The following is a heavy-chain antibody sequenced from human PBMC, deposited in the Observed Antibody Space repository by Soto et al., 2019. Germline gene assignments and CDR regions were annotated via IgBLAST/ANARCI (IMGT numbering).Heavy chain of an antibody. Sequence: GGSLRLSCAASGFTFSSYGMHWVRQAPGKGLEWVAVISYDGSNKYYADSVKGRFTISRDNSKNTLYLQMNSLRAEDTAVYYCAKDQGVGATRFDYWGQGTLDTVSS. CDR1: GFTFSSYG. J-gene: IGHJ4*02. CDR3: AKDQGVGATRFDY. CDR2: ISYDGSNK. D-gene: IGHD1-26*01. V-gene: IGHV3-30*18.